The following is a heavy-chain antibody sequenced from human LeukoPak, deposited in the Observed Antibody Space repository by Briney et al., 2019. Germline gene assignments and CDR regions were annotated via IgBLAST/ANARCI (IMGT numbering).Heavy chain of an antibody. V-gene: IGHV3-74*01. J-gene: IGHJ4*02. D-gene: IGHD2-15*01. CDR3: ARGGGSIAYY. CDR2: INSDGSST. CDR1: GFTFSRFW. Sequence: GGPLRLSCAASGFTFSRFWMHWVRQAPGKALVWVSRINSDGSSTSYADSVKGRVTISRDNAKNTLDLQMNSLRAEDTAVYYCARGGGSIAYYWGQGTLVTVSS.